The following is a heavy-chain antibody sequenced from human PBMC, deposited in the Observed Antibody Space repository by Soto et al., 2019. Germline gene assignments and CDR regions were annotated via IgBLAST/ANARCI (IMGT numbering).Heavy chain of an antibody. Sequence: GESLKISCKGSGYRFTSYWINWVRQRPGKGLEWMGRINPSDSYTNYSPSLQGHVTISADNSIGTAYLKWSSLKASDTAMYFCERKLGLKAAEVDVWGQGTTVTVSS. CDR1: GYRFTSYW. J-gene: IGHJ6*02. D-gene: IGHD6-25*01. V-gene: IGHV5-10-1*01. CDR2: INPSDSYT. CDR3: ERKLGLKAAEVDV.